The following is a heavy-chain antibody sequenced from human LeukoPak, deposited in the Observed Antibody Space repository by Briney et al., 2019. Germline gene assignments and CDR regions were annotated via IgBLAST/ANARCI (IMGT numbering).Heavy chain of an antibody. CDR1: GFTFSSYA. D-gene: IGHD2-15*01. V-gene: IGHV3-30*04. Sequence: PGGSLRLSCAASGFTFSSYAMSWVRQAPGKGLEWVAIISYDGSNEYYADSVKGRFTISRDNSKNTLYLQMNSLRAEDTAVYSCARGADGVSSNSRGWFDPWGQGTLVTVSS. CDR3: ARGADGVSSNSRGWFDP. J-gene: IGHJ5*02. CDR2: ISYDGSNE.